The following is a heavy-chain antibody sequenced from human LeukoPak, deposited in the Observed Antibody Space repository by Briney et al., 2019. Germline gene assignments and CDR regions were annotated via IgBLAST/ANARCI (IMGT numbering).Heavy chain of an antibody. CDR3: ARQLRYFDWLRTLNWFDP. CDR1: GGSISSGDYY. J-gene: IGHJ5*02. CDR2: IYYSGST. Sequence: PSETLSLTCTVSGGSISSGDYYWSWIRQPPGKGLEWIGYIYYSGSTYYNPSLKSRVTISVDTSKNQFSLKLSSATAADTAVYYCARQLRYFDWLRTLNWFDPWGQGTLVTVSS. V-gene: IGHV4-30-4*08. D-gene: IGHD3-9*01.